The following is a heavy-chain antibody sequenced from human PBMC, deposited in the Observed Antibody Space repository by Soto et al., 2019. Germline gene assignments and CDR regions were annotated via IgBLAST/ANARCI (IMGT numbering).Heavy chain of an antibody. J-gene: IGHJ4*02. Sequence: GGSLRLSCAASGFTFSSYAMSWVRQAPGKGLEWVSAISGSGGSTYYADSVKGRFTISRDNSKNTLYLQMNSLRAEDTAVYYCAKGGLGYCSSTSCYEPDYWGQGTLVTVSS. CDR2: ISGSGGST. CDR1: GFTFSSYA. V-gene: IGHV3-23*01. D-gene: IGHD2-2*01. CDR3: AKGGLGYCSSTSCYEPDY.